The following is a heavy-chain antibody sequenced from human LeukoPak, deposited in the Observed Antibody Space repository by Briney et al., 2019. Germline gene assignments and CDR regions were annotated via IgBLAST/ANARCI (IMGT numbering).Heavy chain of an antibody. Sequence: PGGSLRLSCVDSGFTFSTYSMNWARQAPGKGLEWVGRIKSKIDGGTTDYGAPVKGRFTISRDDSKNTLYLQMNSLKSEDTAVYYCTTIRGFCSGRSCLGYWGQGTLVTVSS. D-gene: IGHD2-15*01. CDR1: GFTFSTYS. CDR3: TTIRGFCSGRSCLGY. V-gene: IGHV3-15*01. J-gene: IGHJ4*02. CDR2: IKSKIDGGTT.